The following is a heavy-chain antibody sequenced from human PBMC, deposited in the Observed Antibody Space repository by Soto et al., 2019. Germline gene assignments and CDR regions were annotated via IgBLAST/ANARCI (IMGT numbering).Heavy chain of an antibody. J-gene: IGHJ4*02. CDR1: GYTFTSYG. CDR2: ISTYNGNT. V-gene: IGHV1-18*04. D-gene: IGHD3-3*01. CDR3: ARLLFLEFFDDY. Sequence: QVQLVQSAAEVKKPGASVKVSCKTSGYTFTSYGISWVRQAPGQGLEWMGWISTYNGNTNYAQKFQGRATMTTDTSTTTAYMELRSLKSDDTAVYYCARLLFLEFFDDYWGQGTLVTVSS.